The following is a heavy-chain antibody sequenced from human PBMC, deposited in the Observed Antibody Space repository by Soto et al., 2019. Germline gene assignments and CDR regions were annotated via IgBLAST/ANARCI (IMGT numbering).Heavy chain of an antibody. CDR2: IYSGGST. CDR1: GFTVSSNY. J-gene: IGHJ6*03. V-gene: IGHV3-53*04. Sequence: GGSLRLSCAASGFTVSSNYMSWVRQAPGKGLEWVSVIYSGGSTYYADSVKGRFTISRHNSKNTLYLQMNSLRAEDTAVYYCARVVPYSSSSYYMDVWGKGTTVTVSS. CDR3: ARVVPYSSSSYYMDV. D-gene: IGHD6-6*01.